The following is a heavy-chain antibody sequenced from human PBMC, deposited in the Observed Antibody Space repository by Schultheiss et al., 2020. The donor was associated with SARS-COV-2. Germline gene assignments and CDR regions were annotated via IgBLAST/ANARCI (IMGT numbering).Heavy chain of an antibody. V-gene: IGHV4-34*01. Sequence: GSLRLSCAVYGGSFSGYYWSWIRQPPGKGLEWIGEINHSGSTNYNPSLKSRVTISVDTSKNQFSLKLSSVTAADTAVYYCARGGEGYYWGQGTLVTVSS. CDR2: INHSGST. J-gene: IGHJ4*02. D-gene: IGHD3-16*01. CDR1: GGSFSGYY. CDR3: ARGGEGYY.